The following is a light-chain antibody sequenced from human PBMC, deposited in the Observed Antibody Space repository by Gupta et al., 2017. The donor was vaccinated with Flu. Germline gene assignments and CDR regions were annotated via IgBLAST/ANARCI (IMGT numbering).Light chain of an antibody. J-gene: IGKJ2*01. Sequence: SPSTLSASVGDRVTITCRDSQNIGSYLAWYQQKPGKAPKLLIYKASGVESGVPSRFSGSGYGTEFSLTSSSLQPDDFATYYCQQYDNLYTFGQGTKLEVK. V-gene: IGKV1-5*03. CDR3: QQYDNLYT. CDR1: QNIGSY. CDR2: KAS.